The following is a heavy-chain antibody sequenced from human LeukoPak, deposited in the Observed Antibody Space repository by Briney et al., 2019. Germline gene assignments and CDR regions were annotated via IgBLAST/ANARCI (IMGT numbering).Heavy chain of an antibody. Sequence: SETLSLTCTVSGGSISSYYWSWIRQPPGKGLEWIGYIYYSGSTNYNPSLKSRVTISVDTSKNQFSLKLSSVTAADTAVYYCARLDTAMVTGAFDIWGQGTMVTVSS. D-gene: IGHD5-18*01. CDR2: IYYSGST. CDR1: GGSISSYY. CDR3: ARLDTAMVTGAFDI. J-gene: IGHJ3*02. V-gene: IGHV4-59*01.